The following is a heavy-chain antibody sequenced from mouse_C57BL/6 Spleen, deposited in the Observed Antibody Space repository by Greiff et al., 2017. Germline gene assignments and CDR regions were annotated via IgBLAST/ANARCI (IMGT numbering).Heavy chain of an antibody. Sequence: EVMLVESGGGLVKPGGSLKLSCAASGFTFSSYAMSWVRQTPEKRLEWVATISDGGSYTYYPDNVKGRFTISRDNAKNNLYLQMSHLKSEDTAMYYCARRSSSGYFDYWGQGTTLTVSS. CDR1: GFTFSSYA. CDR2: ISDGGSYT. V-gene: IGHV5-4*03. CDR3: ARRSSSGYFDY. J-gene: IGHJ2*01. D-gene: IGHD3-1*01.